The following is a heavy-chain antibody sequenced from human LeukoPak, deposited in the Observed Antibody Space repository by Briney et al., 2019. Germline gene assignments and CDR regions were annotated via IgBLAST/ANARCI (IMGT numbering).Heavy chain of an antibody. Sequence: GSLRLSCAASGFTFSSYAMSWVRQAPGKGLEWVSAISGSGGSTYYADSVKGRFTISRDNSKNTLYLQMNSLRAEDTAVYYCARRGEWELLRNYYYYMDVWGKGTTVTVSS. V-gene: IGHV3-23*01. CDR1: GFTFSSYA. CDR3: ARRGEWELLRNYYYYMDV. D-gene: IGHD1-26*01. J-gene: IGHJ6*03. CDR2: ISGSGGST.